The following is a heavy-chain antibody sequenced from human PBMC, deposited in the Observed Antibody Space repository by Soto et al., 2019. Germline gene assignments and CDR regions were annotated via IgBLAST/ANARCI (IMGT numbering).Heavy chain of an antibody. J-gene: IGHJ4*02. D-gene: IGHD1-26*01. CDR2: IYPGDSDT. CDR1: GYRFTSYW. V-gene: IGHV5-51*01. Sequence: GESLKISLKGSGYRFTSYWIGWVSQMPGKGLEWMGIIYPGDSDTRYSPSFQGQVTISADKSISNAYLHWSSLKASDTDMYYCASYLYSGSHFDYWGQGTLVTVSS. CDR3: ASYLYSGSHFDY.